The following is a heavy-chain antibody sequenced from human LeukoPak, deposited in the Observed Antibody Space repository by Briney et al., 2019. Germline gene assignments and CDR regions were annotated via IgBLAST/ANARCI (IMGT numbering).Heavy chain of an antibody. CDR2: INPSGGST. J-gene: IGHJ5*02. V-gene: IGHV1-46*01. CDR1: GYTFTSYY. D-gene: IGHD3-10*01. CDR3: ARDRFQELLWFGELLGWFDP. Sequence: GASVKVSCKASGYTFTSYYMHWVRQAPGQGLEWMGIINPSGGSTSYAQKFQGRVTMTRDMSTSTVYMELSSLRSEDTAVYYCARDRFQELLWFGELLGWFDPWGQGTLVTVSS.